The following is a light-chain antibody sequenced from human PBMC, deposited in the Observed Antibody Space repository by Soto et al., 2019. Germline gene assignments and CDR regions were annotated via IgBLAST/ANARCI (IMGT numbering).Light chain of an antibody. CDR1: QTVTSRF. CDR2: AAS. J-gene: IGKJ4*01. CDR3: QQYGGSPTLA. Sequence: EIVLTQSPDTLSLSPGERATLSCRSSQTVTSRFVAWDQQRPGQPPSLLIYAASIRATGIPDRFNGSGSGTDFTLTISRLEPEDFAVYYCQQYGGSPTLAFGGGTKVEI. V-gene: IGKV3-20*01.